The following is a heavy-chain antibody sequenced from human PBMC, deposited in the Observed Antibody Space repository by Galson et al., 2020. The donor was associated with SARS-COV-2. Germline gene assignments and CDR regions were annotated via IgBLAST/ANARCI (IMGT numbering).Heavy chain of an antibody. CDR2: ISRNDGAT. Sequence: GGTLTLSCAASGFTSNDSPMTWVRQAPGKGLEYVSTISRNDGATYYADSVRGRFTVSRDNSKNTLYLQMNSLSDEDSAVYYCPRGDCDGGGCYCSDFFHSWGQGILVSVSS. D-gene: IGHD2-15*01. CDR3: PRGDCDGGGCYCSDFFHS. CDR1: GFTSNDSP. V-gene: IGHV3-23*01. J-gene: IGHJ4*02.